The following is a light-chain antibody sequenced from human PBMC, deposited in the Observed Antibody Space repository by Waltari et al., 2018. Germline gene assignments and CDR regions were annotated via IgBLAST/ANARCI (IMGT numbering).Light chain of an antibody. CDR3: QKYNSAPYT. Sequence: DIQMTQSPSSLSASVGDRVTITCRASQSISHYLAWYQQKPGKVPKLLIYGGSTLRSGVPSRFSGSGAVTHFTLTISSLQPEDVATYYCQKYNSAPYTFGQGTKLEIK. V-gene: IGKV1-27*01. CDR1: QSISHY. J-gene: IGKJ2*01. CDR2: GGS.